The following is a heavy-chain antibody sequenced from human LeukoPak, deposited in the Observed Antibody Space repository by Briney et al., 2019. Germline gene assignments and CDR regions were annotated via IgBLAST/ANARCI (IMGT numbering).Heavy chain of an antibody. Sequence: PSETLSLTCTVSGGSITSSSYYWGWIRQPPGKGLEWIGNIYYSGSTYYNPSLKSRVTISVDTSKNQFSLKLSSVTAADTAVYYCARETLLGGVDYWGQGILVTVAS. D-gene: IGHD1-26*01. CDR3: ARETLLGGVDY. V-gene: IGHV4-39*07. CDR2: IYYSGST. CDR1: GGSITSSSYY. J-gene: IGHJ4*02.